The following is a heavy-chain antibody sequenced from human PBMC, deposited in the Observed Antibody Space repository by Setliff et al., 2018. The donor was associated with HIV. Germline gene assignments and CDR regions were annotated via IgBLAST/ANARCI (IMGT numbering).Heavy chain of an antibody. CDR1: GGSLSDHY. V-gene: IGHV4-34*01. CDR2: INHSGST. J-gene: IGHJ4*02. D-gene: IGHD6-19*01. CDR3: ARDPSSSGWSEGLYYYDS. Sequence: PSETLSLTCAVYGGSLSDHYWSWIRQPPGKGLEWIGEINHSGSTNYNPSLRSRVSISVDTSKNQFSLRLSSVTAADTAVYYCARDPSSSGWSEGLYYYDSLGRGTLVTVSS.